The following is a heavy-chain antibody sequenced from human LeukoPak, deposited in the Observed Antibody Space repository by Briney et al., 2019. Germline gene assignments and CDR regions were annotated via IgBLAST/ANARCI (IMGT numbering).Heavy chain of an antibody. Sequence: GGSLRLSCAASGFTFSSYAMHWVRQAPGKGLEWVAVISYDGSNKYYADSVKGRFTISRDNSENTLYLQLNSLRAEDTAVYYCARGSGYYSYFDYWGQGTLVTVSS. V-gene: IGHV3-30-3*01. D-gene: IGHD3-22*01. CDR3: ARGSGYYSYFDY. J-gene: IGHJ4*02. CDR1: GFTFSSYA. CDR2: ISYDGSNK.